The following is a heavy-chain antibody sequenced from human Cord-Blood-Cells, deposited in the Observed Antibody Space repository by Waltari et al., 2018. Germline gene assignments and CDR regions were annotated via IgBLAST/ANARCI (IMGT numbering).Heavy chain of an antibody. CDR1: GFTSSRFT. CDR3: ASWPNYSNYDY. CDR2: ISSSSSYI. V-gene: IGHV3-21*01. Sequence: EVQLVESGGGLVKPGGSLRLSCAASGFTSSRFTMTWVRRAPGKGLEWVSSISSSSSYIYYADSVKGRFTISRDNAKNSLYLQMNSLRAEDTAVYYCASWPNYSNYDYWGQGTLVTVSS. J-gene: IGHJ4*02. D-gene: IGHD4-4*01.